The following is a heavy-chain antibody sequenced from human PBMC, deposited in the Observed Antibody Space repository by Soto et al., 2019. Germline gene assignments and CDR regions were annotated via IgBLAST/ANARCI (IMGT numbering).Heavy chain of an antibody. V-gene: IGHV4-34*01. CDR3: ARDKITGLFDY. CDR2: INHSGST. D-gene: IGHD2-8*02. Sequence: SETLSLTCAGYGGSFSGYYWTWIRQPPGTGLEWIGEINHSGSTNYNPSLKSRVTISVDTSKNQFSLKLTSVTAADTAVYYWARDKITGLFDYWGQGTLVTVSS. J-gene: IGHJ4*02. CDR1: GGSFSGYY.